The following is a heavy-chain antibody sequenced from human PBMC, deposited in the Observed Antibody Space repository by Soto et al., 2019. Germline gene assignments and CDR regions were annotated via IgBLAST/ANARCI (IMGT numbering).Heavy chain of an antibody. CDR2: INPSGGST. D-gene: IGHD3-10*01. V-gene: IGHV1-46*01. CDR3: ARSLWFGELYAFDI. J-gene: IGHJ3*02. CDR1: GYTFTSYY. Sequence: ASVQVSCEASGYTFTSYYMHWVRQALGQGLEWMGIINPSGGSTSYAQKFQGRVTMTRDTSTSTVYMELSSLRSEDTAVYYCARSLWFGELYAFDIWGQGKMVTFSS.